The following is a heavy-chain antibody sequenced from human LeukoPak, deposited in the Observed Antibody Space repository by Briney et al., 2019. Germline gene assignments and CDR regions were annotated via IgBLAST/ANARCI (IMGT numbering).Heavy chain of an antibody. V-gene: IGHV4-34*01. J-gene: IGHJ2*01. CDR2: INHSGST. Sequence: SETLSLTCAVYGGSFSGYYWNWIRQPPGKGLEWIGEINHSGSTNYNPSLKSRVTISVDTSKNQCSLKLSSVTAADPAVYYCARFDYYDSSGSLDLWGRGTLVTVSS. CDR3: ARFDYYDSSGSLDL. D-gene: IGHD3-22*01. CDR1: GGSFSGYY.